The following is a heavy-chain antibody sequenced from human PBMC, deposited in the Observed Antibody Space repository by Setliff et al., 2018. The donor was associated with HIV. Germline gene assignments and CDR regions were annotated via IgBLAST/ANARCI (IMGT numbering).Heavy chain of an antibody. CDR3: ARVFPPTRGATTNTPPGVFDI. Sequence: LSLTCSVSGGSMSTYYWSWIRQPAGKRLEWIGRIYGSGSTIYNPSLRSRVTMSVDVSKNQFSLKLSSVTVADTAVYYCARVFPPTRGATTNTPPGVFDIWGQGTMVTVSS. J-gene: IGHJ3*02. V-gene: IGHV4-4*07. D-gene: IGHD1-1*01. CDR1: GGSMSTYY. CDR2: IYGSGST.